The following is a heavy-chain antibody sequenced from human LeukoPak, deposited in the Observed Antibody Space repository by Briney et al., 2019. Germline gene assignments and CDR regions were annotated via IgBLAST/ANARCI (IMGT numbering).Heavy chain of an antibody. CDR2: MSSSGNYI. CDR3: ARITGYHAFDI. V-gene: IGHV3-21*06. CDR1: GFTFSSYS. J-gene: IGHJ3*02. Sequence: GGSLRLSCAASGFTFSSYSMIWVRQAPGKGREWVSSMSSSGNYIYYSDSVKGRFTISRDDAKNSLFLQMISLRAEDTAVYYCARITGYHAFDIWGQGTLVTVSS. D-gene: IGHD1-14*01.